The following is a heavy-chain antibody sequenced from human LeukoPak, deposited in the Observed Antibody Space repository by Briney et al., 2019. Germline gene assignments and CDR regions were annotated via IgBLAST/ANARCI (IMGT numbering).Heavy chain of an antibody. CDR3: ARLYCSGGSCSNPFDY. CDR2: ISAYNGNT. V-gene: IGHV1-18*01. J-gene: IGHJ4*02. Sequence: GASVKVSCKASGYTFTSYGISWVRQAPGLGLEWMGWISAYNGNTNYAQKLQGRVTMTTDTSTSTAYMELRSLRSDDTAVYYCARLYCSGGSCSNPFDYWGQGTLVTVSS. D-gene: IGHD2-15*01. CDR1: GYTFTSYG.